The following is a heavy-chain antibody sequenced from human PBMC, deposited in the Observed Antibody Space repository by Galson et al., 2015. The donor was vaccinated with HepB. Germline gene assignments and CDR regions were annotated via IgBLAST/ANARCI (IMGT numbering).Heavy chain of an antibody. CDR1: GYTFTRYG. V-gene: IGHV1-18*04. CDR3: ARVPWEPAAISPHPADY. J-gene: IGHJ4*02. CDR2: ISAYNGNT. D-gene: IGHD2-2*02. Sequence: SVKVSCKASGYTFTRYGISWVRQAPGQGLEWMGWISAYNGNTNYAQKLQGRVTMTTDTSTSTAYMELRSLRSDDTAVYYCARVPWEPAAISPHPADYWGPGTLVNVA.